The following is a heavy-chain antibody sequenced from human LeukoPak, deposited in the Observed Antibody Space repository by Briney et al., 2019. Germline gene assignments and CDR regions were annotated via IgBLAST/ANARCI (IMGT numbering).Heavy chain of an antibody. Sequence: GGSLRLSCAASGFTFSSYSMNWVRQAPGKGLEWVSGFSGSGGSTYYADSVKGRFTISRDNSKNTLYLQMNSLRAEDTAVYYCAKDFMVRDGDFDYWGQGTLVTVSS. CDR1: GFTFSSYS. D-gene: IGHD3-10*01. J-gene: IGHJ4*02. V-gene: IGHV3-23*01. CDR2: FSGSGGST. CDR3: AKDFMVRDGDFDY.